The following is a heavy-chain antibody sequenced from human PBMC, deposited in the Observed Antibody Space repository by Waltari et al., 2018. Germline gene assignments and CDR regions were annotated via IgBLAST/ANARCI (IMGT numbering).Heavy chain of an antibody. CDR3: ARVKSGWYSNWFDP. J-gene: IGHJ5*02. CDR2: IYTSGST. Sequence: QVQLQESGPGLVKPSQTLSLTCTVSGGSISSGSYYWSWIRSPAGKGLEWIGYIYTSGSTNYNPSLKSRVTISVDTSKNQFSLKLSSVTAADTAVYYCARVKSGWYSNWFDPWGQGTLVTVSS. D-gene: IGHD6-19*01. CDR1: GGSISSGSYY. V-gene: IGHV4-61*09.